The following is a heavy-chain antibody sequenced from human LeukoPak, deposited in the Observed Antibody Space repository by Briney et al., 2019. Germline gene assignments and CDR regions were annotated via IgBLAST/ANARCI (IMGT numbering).Heavy chain of an antibody. CDR3: ARDFEYYDILTGYYSYYFDY. CDR1: GGSISSSSAY. D-gene: IGHD3-9*01. V-gene: IGHV4-39*02. J-gene: IGHJ4*02. Sequence: SETLSLTCTVSGGSISSSSAYWGWIRQPPGKGLEWIGSIYYRKNTYYNPSLKSRVTISADTSKNQFSLTLGSVSATDTAVYYCARDFEYYDILTGYYSYYFDYWGQGTLVTVSS. CDR2: IYYRKNT.